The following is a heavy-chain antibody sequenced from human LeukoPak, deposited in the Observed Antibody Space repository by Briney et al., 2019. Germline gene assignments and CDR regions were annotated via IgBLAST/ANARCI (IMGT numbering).Heavy chain of an antibody. CDR1: GYSISTGDY. CDR2: IYHSGST. J-gene: IGHJ6*03. Sequence: KPSETLSLTCAVSGYSISTGDYWAWIRPPPGKGLEWIGCIYHSGSTYYNPSLKSRVTISVDTSKNQFSLKLTSVTAADTAVYHCARNSSLYYFMAVWGKGTTVTVSS. V-gene: IGHV4-38-2*01. D-gene: IGHD4-23*01. CDR3: ARNSSLYYFMAV.